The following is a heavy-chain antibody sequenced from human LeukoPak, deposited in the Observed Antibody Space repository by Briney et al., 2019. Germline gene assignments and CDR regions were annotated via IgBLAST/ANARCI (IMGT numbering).Heavy chain of an antibody. Sequence: ASVKVSCKASGYTFTGYYMHWVRQAPGQGLEWMGWINPNNGDTHYAQKFQGTVTMTRDTSISTAYMELSSLKASDTAMYYCATSRSGMITFGGVIAAFDIWGQGTMVTVSS. D-gene: IGHD3-16*02. CDR1: GYTFTGYY. J-gene: IGHJ3*02. V-gene: IGHV1-2*02. CDR3: ATSRSGMITFGGVIAAFDI. CDR2: INPNNGDT.